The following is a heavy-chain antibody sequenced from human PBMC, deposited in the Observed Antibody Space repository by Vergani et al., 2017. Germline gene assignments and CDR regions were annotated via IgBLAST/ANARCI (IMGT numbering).Heavy chain of an antibody. CDR1: GFTFTSYH. CDR2: ISPNSGGT. CDR3: ARSCGTNTCSNAGTQYYYYYYLDI. J-gene: IGHJ6*03. V-gene: IGHV1-2*02. Sequence: QVQLVQSGAEVKKPGASVRVSCKASGFTFTSYHIHWVRQAPGQALEWMGWISPNSGGTNYAQKFQGRVTMTRDTSISTAYMGLSRLRSDDTAVYYCARSCGTNTCSNAGTQYYYYYYLDIWGKGTTVTVSS. D-gene: IGHD2-8*01.